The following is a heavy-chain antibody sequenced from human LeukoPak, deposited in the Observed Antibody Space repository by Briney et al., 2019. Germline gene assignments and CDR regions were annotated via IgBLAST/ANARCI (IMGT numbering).Heavy chain of an antibody. Sequence: KPSETLSLTCTVSGGSVSSGSYYRSWIRQPPGKGLEWIGYIYYSGSTNYNPSLKSRVTISVDTSKNQFSLKLSSVTAADTAVYYCAREEGVRGVPLFDPWGQGTLVTVSS. CDR2: IYYSGST. J-gene: IGHJ5*02. CDR1: GGSVSSGSYY. V-gene: IGHV4-61*01. CDR3: AREEGVRGVPLFDP. D-gene: IGHD3-10*01.